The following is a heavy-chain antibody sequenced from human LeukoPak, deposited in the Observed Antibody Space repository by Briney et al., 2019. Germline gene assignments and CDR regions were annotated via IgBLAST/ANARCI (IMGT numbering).Heavy chain of an antibody. CDR1: GGSISSYY. V-gene: IGHV4-4*09. CDR3: ARQSTSSSWYNWFDP. J-gene: IGHJ5*02. CDR2: IYTSGST. Sequence: PSETLSLTCSVSGGSISSYYWSWIRQPPGKGLEWIGYIYTSGSTNYNPSLKRRVTISVDTSKNQFSLKLRSATAADTAVYYCARQSTSSSWYNWFDPWGQGTLVTVSS. D-gene: IGHD6-13*01.